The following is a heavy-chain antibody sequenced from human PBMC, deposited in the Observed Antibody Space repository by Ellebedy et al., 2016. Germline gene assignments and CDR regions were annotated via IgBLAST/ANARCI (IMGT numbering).Heavy chain of an antibody. V-gene: IGHV3-23*01. D-gene: IGHD3-22*01. CDR3: AKDLYDSSGYYHEYFQH. J-gene: IGHJ1*01. CDR2: ISGSGGST. CDR1: GFTFSSYA. Sequence: GESLKISXAASGFTFSSYAMSWVRQAPGKGLEWVSAISGSGGSTYYADSVKGRFTISRDNSKNTLYLQMNSLRAEDTAVYYCAKDLYDSSGYYHEYFQHWGQGTLVTVSS.